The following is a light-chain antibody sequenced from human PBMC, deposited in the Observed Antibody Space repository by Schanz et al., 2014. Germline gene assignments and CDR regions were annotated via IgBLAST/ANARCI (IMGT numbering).Light chain of an antibody. V-gene: IGLV7-46*01. Sequence: QAVVTQEPSLTVSPGGTVTLTCGSSTGGVTSGHYPYWFQQKPGQAPRTLIYDTTNKHSWTPARFSGSLLGGKAALTLSRVQPEDEADYYCLLQFGGSQYVFGTGTKVTVL. J-gene: IGLJ1*01. CDR3: LLQFGGSQYV. CDR1: TGGVTSGHY. CDR2: DTT.